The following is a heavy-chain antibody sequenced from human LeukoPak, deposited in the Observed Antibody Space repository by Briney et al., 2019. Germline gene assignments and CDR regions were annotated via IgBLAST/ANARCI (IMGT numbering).Heavy chain of an antibody. V-gene: IGHV3-66*01. Sequence: GGSLRLSCAASGFTVSSNYMSWVRQAPGKGLEWVSVIYSGGSTYYADSVKGRFTISRDNSKNTLYLQMNSLRAEDTAVYYCARGAYYDYVWGSYRPADYWGQGTLVTVSS. D-gene: IGHD3-16*02. CDR1: GFTVSSNY. J-gene: IGHJ4*02. CDR2: IYSGGST. CDR3: ARGAYYDYVWGSYRPADY.